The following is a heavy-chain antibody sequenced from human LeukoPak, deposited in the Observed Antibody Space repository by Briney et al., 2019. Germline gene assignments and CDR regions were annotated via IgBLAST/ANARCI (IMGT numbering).Heavy chain of an antibody. J-gene: IGHJ5*02. CDR2: ISSSSSTI. D-gene: IGHD4-17*01. V-gene: IGHV3-48*01. CDR1: GFTFSTYT. Sequence: GGSLRLSCAASGFTFSTYTMNWVRQAPGKGLEWVSYISSSSSTIYYADSVKGRFTISRDNAKNSLYLQMNSLRAEDTAVYYCARGHDYGYYPNWFDPLGQGTLVTVSS. CDR3: ARGHDYGYYPNWFDP.